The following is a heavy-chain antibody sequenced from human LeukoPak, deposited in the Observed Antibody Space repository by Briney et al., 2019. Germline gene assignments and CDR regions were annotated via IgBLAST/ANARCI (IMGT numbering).Heavy chain of an antibody. V-gene: IGHV1-18*01. CDR1: GYTFTSYG. Sequence: ASVKVSCKASGYTFTSYGINWVRQAPGQGLEWMGWISAYNGNTNYAQKLQGRVTMTTDTSTSTAYMELRSLRSDDTAVYYCARIWSGSGSYYGDAFDIWGQGTMVTVSS. CDR3: ARIWSGSGSYYGDAFDI. J-gene: IGHJ3*02. D-gene: IGHD3-10*01. CDR2: ISAYNGNT.